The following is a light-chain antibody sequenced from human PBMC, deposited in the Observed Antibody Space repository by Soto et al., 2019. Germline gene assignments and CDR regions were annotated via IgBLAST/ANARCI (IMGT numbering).Light chain of an antibody. CDR3: QQCNSYLPT. V-gene: IGKV1-13*02. Sequence: AIQLTQSPSSLSASVGDRVTMTCRASQGISSALAWYQQKPGKPPNLLIYGASRLERGVPSRFSGSGSGTDFTLTISRLQPEDFATYYCQQCNSYLPTFGPGTKVDI. CDR1: QGISSA. J-gene: IGKJ3*01. CDR2: GAS.